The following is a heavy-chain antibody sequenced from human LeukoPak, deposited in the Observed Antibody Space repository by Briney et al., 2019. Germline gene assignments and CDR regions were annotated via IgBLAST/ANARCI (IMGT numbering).Heavy chain of an antibody. J-gene: IGHJ4*02. CDR1: GFTFSSYW. D-gene: IGHD2-21*02. CDR3: VGADAWVTANDY. V-gene: IGHV3-74*01. Sequence: GSLRLSCAASGFTFSSYWMHWVRQAPGKGLVWVSRVSSDGSSTSYADSVKGRFTISRDNAKNSLYLQMNSLRAEDTAVYYCVGADAWVTANDYWGQGTLVTVSS. CDR2: VSSDGSST.